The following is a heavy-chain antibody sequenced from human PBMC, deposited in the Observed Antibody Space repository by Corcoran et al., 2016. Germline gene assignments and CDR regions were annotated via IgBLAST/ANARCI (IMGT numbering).Heavy chain of an antibody. CDR1: GGSFSGYY. CDR2: INHSGST. V-gene: IGHV4-34*01. CDR3: ARTSSSGVDY. Sequence: QVQLQQWGAGLLKPSETLSLTCAVYGGSFSGYYWSWIRQPPGKGLEWIGEINHSGSTNYNPSLQSRVTISVDTSKNQFSLNLSCVTAVYPAGDYWARTSSSGVDYWGQGTLVTVSS. J-gene: IGHJ4*02. D-gene: IGHD1-26*01.